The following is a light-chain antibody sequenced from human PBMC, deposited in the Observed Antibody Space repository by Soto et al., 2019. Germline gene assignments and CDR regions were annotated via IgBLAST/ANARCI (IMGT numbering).Light chain of an antibody. CDR1: QDISSW. CDR3: QQGDSFPFT. Sequence: ASQDISSWVAWYQQKPGKAPKLLISAASSLQSGVPRRFSGSGSGTDFTLIISSLQPEDFATYFCQQGDSFPFTFGGGTKVDIK. CDR2: AAS. V-gene: IGKV1-12*01. J-gene: IGKJ4*01.